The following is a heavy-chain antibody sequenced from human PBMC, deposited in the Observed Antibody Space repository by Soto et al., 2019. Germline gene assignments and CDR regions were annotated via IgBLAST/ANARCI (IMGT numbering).Heavy chain of an antibody. D-gene: IGHD6-19*01. CDR1: GGTFSSYA. J-gene: IGHJ5*02. CDR3: ARVGRAVAGIFWFDP. V-gene: IGHV1-69*06. Sequence: SVKVSCKASGGTFSSYAISWVRQAPGQGLEWMGGIIPVFGTANYAQKFQGRVTITADKSTSTAYMELSSLRSEDTAVYYCARVGRAVAGIFWFDPWGQGTPVTVSS. CDR2: IIPVFGTA.